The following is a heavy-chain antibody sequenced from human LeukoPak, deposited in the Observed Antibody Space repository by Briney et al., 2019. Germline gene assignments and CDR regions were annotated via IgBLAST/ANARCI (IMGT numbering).Heavy chain of an antibody. J-gene: IGHJ4*02. Sequence: PSETLSLTCTVSGGSIGTYHWSWVRQPPGKGLEWIGYIFDSGSPSYRPALKSRVTISLDTSKSHVSLRLQSATAADTAIYYCARHDDNGWYFFDIWGQGTLVTVSS. CDR3: ARHDDNGWYFFDI. CDR1: GGSIGTYH. V-gene: IGHV4-59*08. D-gene: IGHD6-19*01. CDR2: IFDSGSP.